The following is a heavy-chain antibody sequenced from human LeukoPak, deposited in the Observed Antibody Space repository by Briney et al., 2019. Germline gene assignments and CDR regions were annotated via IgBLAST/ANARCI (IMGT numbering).Heavy chain of an antibody. J-gene: IGHJ4*02. CDR1: GYTFTSYS. D-gene: IGHD3-9*01. CDR2: ISPYNGNT. V-gene: IGHV1-18*01. Sequence: GASVKVSCKASGYTFTSYSINWVRQVPGQGLEWMGWISPYNGNTNYAQKLQGRVTMTTDTSTSTAYMELSSLRSEDTAVYYCARGGGDILTGQDEEDFDYWGQGTLVTVSS. CDR3: ARGGGDILTGQDEEDFDY.